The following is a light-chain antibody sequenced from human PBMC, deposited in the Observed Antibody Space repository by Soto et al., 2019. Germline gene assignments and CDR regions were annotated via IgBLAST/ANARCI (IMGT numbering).Light chain of an antibody. J-gene: IGLJ1*01. V-gene: IGLV2-14*01. CDR2: AVS. Sequence: QSALTQPASVSGSPGQSITISCTGTSSDVGGYNYVSWYQHHPGKAPKLMIYAVSNRPSGVSNRFSGSKSGNTASLTISGLQAEDEADYYCSSYTTSSTVYVFGTGTKLTVL. CDR1: SSDVGGYNY. CDR3: SSYTTSSTVYV.